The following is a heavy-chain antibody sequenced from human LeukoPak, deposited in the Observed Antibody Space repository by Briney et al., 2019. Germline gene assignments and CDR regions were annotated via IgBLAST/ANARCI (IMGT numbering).Heavy chain of an antibody. CDR3: AREGGDGYNKAHY. J-gene: IGHJ4*02. CDR1: GGSISSSSYY. Sequence: SETLSHTCTVPGGSISSSSYYWGWIRQPPGKGLEWIGSIYYSGSTYYNPSLKSRVTISVDTSKNQFSLKLSSVTAADTAVYYCAREGGDGYNKAHYWGQGTLVTVSS. D-gene: IGHD5-24*01. CDR2: IYYSGST. V-gene: IGHV4-39*07.